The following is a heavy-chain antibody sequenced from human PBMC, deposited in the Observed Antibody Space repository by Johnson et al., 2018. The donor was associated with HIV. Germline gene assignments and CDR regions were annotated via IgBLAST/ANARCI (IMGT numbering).Heavy chain of an antibody. D-gene: IGHD3-22*01. CDR3: ARGRVSMKVVDLRGGGFDF. V-gene: IGHV3-11*04. CDR2: ISSSGSTI. CDR1: GFTFSDYY. J-gene: IGHJ3*01. Sequence: VQLVESGGGLVKPGGSLRLSCAASGFTFSDYYMSWIRQAPGTGLEWVSYISSSGSTIYYADSVVKGRFTISRDNAKNSVFLQMNSLRVEDTALYLCARGRVSMKVVDLRGGGFDFWGQGTKVTVSS.